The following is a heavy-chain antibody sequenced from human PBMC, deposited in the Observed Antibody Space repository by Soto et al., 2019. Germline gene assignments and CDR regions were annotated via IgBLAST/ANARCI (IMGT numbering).Heavy chain of an antibody. J-gene: IGHJ4*02. V-gene: IGHV3-33*01. CDR2: IGYDGSNK. CDR1: GFTFSGYG. Sequence: QVRLVESGGGVVQPGRSLRLSCAASGFTFSGYGMHWVRQAPGKGLEWVAVIGYDGSNKNYADTVKGRFTISRDNSKTTLYLQMNRLRDEDTAVYYCARRFSSGWDADYWGQGTLVTVSS. CDR3: ARRFSSGWDADY. D-gene: IGHD6-19*01.